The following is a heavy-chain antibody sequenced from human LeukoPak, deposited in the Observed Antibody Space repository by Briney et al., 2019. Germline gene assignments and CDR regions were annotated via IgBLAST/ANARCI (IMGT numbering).Heavy chain of an antibody. D-gene: IGHD6-13*01. CDR1: GFTFTSSA. CDR2: IAVGSGNT. CDR3: AAGSSSWLDAFDI. J-gene: IGHJ3*02. V-gene: IGHV1-58*02. Sequence: ASVKVSCKASGFTFTSSAMQWVRQARGQRLEWIGWIAVGSGNTNYAQKFQERVTITRDMSTSTAYMELSSLRSEDTAVYYCAAGSSSWLDAFDIWGQGTMVTVSS.